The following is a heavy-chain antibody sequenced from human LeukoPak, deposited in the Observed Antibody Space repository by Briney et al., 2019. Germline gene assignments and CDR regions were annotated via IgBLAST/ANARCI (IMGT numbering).Heavy chain of an antibody. CDR3: ARARGYCSGGSCPSYWLYYYYGMDV. D-gene: IGHD2-15*01. CDR2: INHSGST. V-gene: IGHV4-34*01. CDR1: GWSFSGYY. Sequence: SETLSLTCAVYGWSFSGYYWSWIRQPLGKGLEWIGEINHSGSTNYNPSLKSRVTITVDTSKNQFSLKLSSVTPADTAVYYCARARGYCSGGSCPSYWLYYYYGMDVWGKGTTVTVSS. J-gene: IGHJ6*01.